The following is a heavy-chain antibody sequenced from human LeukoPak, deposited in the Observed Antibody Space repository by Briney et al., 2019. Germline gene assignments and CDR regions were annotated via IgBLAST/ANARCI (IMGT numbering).Heavy chain of an antibody. CDR1: GGSISSSSYY. J-gene: IGHJ4*02. CDR2: IYYSGST. D-gene: IGHD6-13*01. CDR3: AREGGIAAAAIDY. Sequence: PSETLSLTCTVSGGSISSSSYYWGWIRQPPGKGLEWIGSIYYSGSTYYNPSLKSRVTISVDTSKNQFSLKLSSVTAADTAVYYCAREGGIAAAAIDYWGQGTLVTVSS. V-gene: IGHV4-39*07.